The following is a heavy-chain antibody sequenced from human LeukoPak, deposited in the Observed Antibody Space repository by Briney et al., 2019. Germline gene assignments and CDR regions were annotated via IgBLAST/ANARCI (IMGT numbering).Heavy chain of an antibody. CDR3: ARDYCGGDCYSFDY. V-gene: IGHV3-33*01. D-gene: IGHD2-21*02. Sequence: GRSLRLSCAASGFSFSSYGMHWVRQAPGEGLEWVAVKWYDVSNKYYADSVKGRFTISRDNSKNTLYLQMNSLRAEDTAVYYCARDYCGGDCYSFDYWGQGTLVTVSS. CDR1: GFSFSSYG. J-gene: IGHJ4*02. CDR2: KWYDVSNK.